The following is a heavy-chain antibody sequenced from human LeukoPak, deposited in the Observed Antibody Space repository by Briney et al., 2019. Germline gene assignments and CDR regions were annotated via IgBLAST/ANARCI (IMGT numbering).Heavy chain of an antibody. CDR1: GGSIRNYY. V-gene: IGHV4-59*08. D-gene: IGHD6-13*01. Sequence: SETLSLTCTVSGGSIRNYYWSWIRQPPGKGLEWIGYIYYSESTNNNFSLKSRVAISLDTSKNQFSLKLSSVTAADTAVYYCARQRCLGSSCHFDYWGQGTLVTVSS. J-gene: IGHJ4*01. CDR3: ARQRCLGSSCHFDY. CDR2: IYYSEST.